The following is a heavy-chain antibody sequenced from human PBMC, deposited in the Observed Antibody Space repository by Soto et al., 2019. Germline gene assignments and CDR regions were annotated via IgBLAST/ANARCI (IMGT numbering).Heavy chain of an antibody. J-gene: IGHJ6*02. Sequence: EEQLVESGGGLVQPGGSRRLSCEASGFSVRSNHMTWVRQAPGKGLEWVSVLYSGGSTYYADSVQGRFTVSRYNSKNTLFLQMTSLRGEDTSVYFCARDFMVTTGDYGLDVWGQGTTVIVSS. CDR3: ARDFMVTTGDYGLDV. CDR2: LYSGGST. D-gene: IGHD1-1*01. V-gene: IGHV3-66*01. CDR1: GFSVRSNH.